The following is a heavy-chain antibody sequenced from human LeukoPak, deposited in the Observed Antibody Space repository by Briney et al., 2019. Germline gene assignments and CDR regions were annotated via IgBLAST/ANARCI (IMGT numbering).Heavy chain of an antibody. CDR1: GFTFSSYW. V-gene: IGHV3-23*01. CDR2: ISGSGGST. J-gene: IGHJ4*02. Sequence: GGSLRLSCAASGFTFSSYWMSWVRQAPGKGLEWVSAISGSGGSTYYADSVKGRFTISRDNSKNTLYLQMNSLRAEDTAVYYCAKGGRTTMIVVVTRPYFDYWGQGTLVTVSS. CDR3: AKGGRTTMIVVVTRPYFDY. D-gene: IGHD3-22*01.